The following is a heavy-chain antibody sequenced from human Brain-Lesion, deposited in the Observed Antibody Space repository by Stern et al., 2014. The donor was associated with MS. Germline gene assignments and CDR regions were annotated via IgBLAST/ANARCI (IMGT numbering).Heavy chain of an antibody. D-gene: IGHD2-2*01. J-gene: IGHJ4*02. CDR3: ARAVRNQLLSEY. V-gene: IGHV1-8*01. CDR1: GYTFSSYD. CDR2: MNPYSGNT. Sequence: VQLEESGAEVKKPGESVKVSCKASGYTFSSYDITWVRQASGHGLEWMGWMNPYSGNTGYAQKFKGRVSMTSDPSISTVYMELTSLTSDDTAVYFCARAVRNQLLSEYWGQGTLVTVSS.